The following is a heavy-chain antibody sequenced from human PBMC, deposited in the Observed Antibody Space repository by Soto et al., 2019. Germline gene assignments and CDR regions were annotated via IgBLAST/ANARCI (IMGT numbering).Heavy chain of an antibody. Sequence: EASVKVSCKASGGTFSSYAISWVRQAPGQGLEWMGGIIPIFGTANYAQKFQGRVTITADESTSTAYMELSSLRSEDTAVYYCARARQKIAYCGGDCPYYFDYWGQGTLVTVSS. D-gene: IGHD2-21*02. J-gene: IGHJ4*02. CDR1: GGTFSSYA. CDR3: ARARQKIAYCGGDCPYYFDY. CDR2: IIPIFGTA. V-gene: IGHV1-69*13.